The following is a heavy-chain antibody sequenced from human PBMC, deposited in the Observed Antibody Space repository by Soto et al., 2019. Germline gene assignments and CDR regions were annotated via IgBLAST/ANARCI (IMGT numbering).Heavy chain of an antibody. D-gene: IGHD3-10*01. CDR2: IYSGGDT. J-gene: IGHJ6*04. Sequence: EVQLVESGGGLVQPGGSLRLSCTASGFAVRHNYMTWVRQAPGKGLEWVSLIYSGGDTAYADSVKGRFTISRHTSQNTLYLQMNSLRAEDTAVYYWATKTDSIPSGGDVWGKGTAVTVSS. V-gene: IGHV3-53*04. CDR3: ATKTDSIPSGGDV. CDR1: GFAVRHNY.